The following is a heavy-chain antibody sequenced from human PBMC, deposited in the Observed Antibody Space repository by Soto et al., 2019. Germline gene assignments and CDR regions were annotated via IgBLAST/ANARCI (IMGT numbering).Heavy chain of an antibody. D-gene: IGHD2-15*01. Sequence: SVKVSCKASGGTFSSYAISWVRQAPGQGLEWMGGIIPIFGTANYAQKFQGRVTITADESTSTTYMELSSLRSEDTAVYYCARDRRYCSGGSCTEQYYCYYGMDVWGQGTTVTVSS. CDR3: ARDRRYCSGGSCTEQYYCYYGMDV. CDR1: GGTFSSYA. J-gene: IGHJ6*02. CDR2: IIPIFGTA. V-gene: IGHV1-69*13.